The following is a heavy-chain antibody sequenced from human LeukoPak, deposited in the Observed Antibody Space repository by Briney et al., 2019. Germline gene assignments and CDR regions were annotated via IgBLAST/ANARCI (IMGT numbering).Heavy chain of an antibody. V-gene: IGHV3-23*01. D-gene: IGHD4-17*01. CDR3: AKDLLPTTVTLFDY. CDR1: GFTLSSYA. J-gene: IGHJ4*02. CDR2: ISGSGGST. Sequence: SGGSLRLSCAASGFTLSSYAMSWVRQAPGKGLEWVSAISGSGGSTYYADSVKGRFTISRDNSKNTLYLQMNSLRAEDTAVYYCAKDLLPTTVTLFDYWGQGTLVTVSS.